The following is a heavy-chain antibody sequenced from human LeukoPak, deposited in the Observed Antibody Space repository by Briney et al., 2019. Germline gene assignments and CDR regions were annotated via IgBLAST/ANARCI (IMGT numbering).Heavy chain of an antibody. J-gene: IGHJ1*01. CDR1: GYTFTSYG. D-gene: IGHD6-13*01. V-gene: IGHV1-18*01. Sequence: RASVKVSCKASGYTFTSYGISWVRQAPGQGLEWMGWISAHNGNTNYAQKLQGRVTMTTDTSTSTAYMELRSLRSDDTAVYYCATAYSSIAAAGTEYFQHWGQGTLVTVSS. CDR2: ISAHNGNT. CDR3: ATAYSSIAAAGTEYFQH.